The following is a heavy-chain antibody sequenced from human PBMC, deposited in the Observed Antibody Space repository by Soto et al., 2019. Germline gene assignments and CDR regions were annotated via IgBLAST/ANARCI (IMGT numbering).Heavy chain of an antibody. CDR2: IIPIFGTP. V-gene: IGHV1-69*06. CDR1: GGTFSSSA. J-gene: IGHJ6*02. Sequence: QVQLVQSGAEVKKPGSSVKVSCQASGGTFSSSAISWVRQAPGQGLEWMGGIIPIFGTPTYAQKFQGRVTITADKSTRTAYLELSSLRSEDTAVYYCSRPELELAPYYYYAMAVWGQGTTVTVSS. D-gene: IGHD1-7*01. CDR3: SRPELELAPYYYYAMAV.